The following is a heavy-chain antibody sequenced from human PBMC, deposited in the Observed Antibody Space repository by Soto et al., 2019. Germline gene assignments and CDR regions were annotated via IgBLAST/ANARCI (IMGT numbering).Heavy chain of an antibody. CDR2: ISRSGTI. CDR3: ARDRITIIGVVINYYTGMDV. CDR1: GFTFSNYE. Sequence: TGGSLRLSCEASGFTFSNYEMNWVRQAPGRGLEWVSYISRSGTIYYADSVKGRFTISRDNAKNSLYLQMNSLRAEDTAVYYCARDRITIIGVVINYYTGMDVWGHGTTVTVSS. D-gene: IGHD3-3*01. J-gene: IGHJ6*02. V-gene: IGHV3-48*03.